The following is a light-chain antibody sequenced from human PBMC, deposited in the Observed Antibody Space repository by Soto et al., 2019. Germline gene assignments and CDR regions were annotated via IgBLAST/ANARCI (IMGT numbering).Light chain of an antibody. CDR3: QQRISWPPYT. J-gene: IGKJ2*01. Sequence: IQMTQSPSPLSASVGDRVTITCRASQTITTDLNWYQQKPAKAPKLLIYDASNRATGIPPRFSGSGSGTDFTLTISSLVPADFAIYYCQQRISWPPYTFGEGTKVDI. CDR1: QTITTD. V-gene: IGKV1-39*01. CDR2: DAS.